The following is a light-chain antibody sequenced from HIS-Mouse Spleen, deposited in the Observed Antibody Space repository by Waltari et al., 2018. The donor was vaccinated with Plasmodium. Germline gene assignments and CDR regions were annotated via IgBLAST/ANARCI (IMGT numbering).Light chain of an antibody. CDR3: SSYAGGNNLV. Sequence: QSALTQPPSASGSPGQSVTISCTGTSSDVGGYNYVSWYQQHPGKAPKPMMYEVSKRPSGVPDRFAGSKSGNTASLTVSGLQAEDEADYYCSSYAGGNNLVFGGGTKLTVL. V-gene: IGLV2-8*01. CDR1: SSDVGGYNY. CDR2: EVS. J-gene: IGLJ2*01.